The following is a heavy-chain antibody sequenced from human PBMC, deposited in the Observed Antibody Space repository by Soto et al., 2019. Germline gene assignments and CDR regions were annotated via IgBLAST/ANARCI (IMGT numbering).Heavy chain of an antibody. V-gene: IGHV4-34*01. J-gene: IGHJ4*02. D-gene: IGHD3-10*01. CDR1: GGSFSGYY. CDR3: ARGRLSYGSGSYDDY. CDR2: INHSGST. Sequence: PSETLSLTCAVYGGSFSGYYWSWIRQPPGKGLEWIGEINHSGSTNYNPSLKSRVTISVDTSKNQFSLKLGSVTAADTAVYYCARGRLSYGSGSYDDYWGQGTLVTVSS.